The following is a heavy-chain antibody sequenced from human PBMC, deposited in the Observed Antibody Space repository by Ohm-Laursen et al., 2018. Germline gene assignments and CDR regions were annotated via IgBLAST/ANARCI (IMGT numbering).Heavy chain of an antibody. J-gene: IGHJ2*01. CDR3: ARAVGYCTNGVCYRPWGYFDL. Sequence: SLRLSCAASGFTFDDYAMHWVRQAPGKGLEWVSDIGSSGNNIHYADSVKGRFTISRDNAKNSLYLQMNSLRAEDTAVYYCARAVGYCTNGVCYRPWGYFDLWGRGTLVTVSS. V-gene: IGHV3-48*03. D-gene: IGHD2-8*01. CDR1: GFTFDDYA. CDR2: IGSSGNNI.